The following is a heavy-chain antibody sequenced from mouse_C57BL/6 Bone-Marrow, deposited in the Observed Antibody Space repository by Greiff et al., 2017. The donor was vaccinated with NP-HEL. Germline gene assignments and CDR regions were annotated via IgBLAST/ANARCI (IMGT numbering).Heavy chain of an antibody. Sequence: VHVKQSGAELVRPGASVKLSCTASGFNIKDDYMHWVKQRPEQGLEWIGWIDPENGDTEYASKFQGKATITADTSSNTAYLQLSSLTSEDTAVYYCTPRLFAYWGQGTLVTVSA. CDR2: IDPENGDT. J-gene: IGHJ3*01. CDR1: GFNIKDDY. CDR3: TPRLFAY. V-gene: IGHV14-4*01.